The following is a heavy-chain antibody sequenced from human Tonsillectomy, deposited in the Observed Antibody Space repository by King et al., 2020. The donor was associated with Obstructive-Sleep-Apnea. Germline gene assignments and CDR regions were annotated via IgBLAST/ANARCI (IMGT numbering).Heavy chain of an antibody. D-gene: IGHD3-10*01. CDR3: ATLTTVVRGVVDYFDY. J-gene: IGHJ4*02. Sequence: VQLVESGGGLVQPGRSLRLSCAASGFIFDDYAMHWVRQAPGKGLEWVAGISWNGGGIGYVDTVQGRFSISRDNAKNSLYLQMNSLRPDDTAFSYCATLTTVVRGVVDYFDYWGQGPLVTVSS. CDR1: GFIFDDYA. CDR2: ISWNGGGI. V-gene: IGHV3-9*01.